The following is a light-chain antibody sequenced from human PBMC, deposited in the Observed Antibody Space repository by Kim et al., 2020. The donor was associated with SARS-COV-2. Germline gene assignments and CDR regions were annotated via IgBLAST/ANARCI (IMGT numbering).Light chain of an antibody. V-gene: IGLV3-1*01. CDR1: KFGDKY. J-gene: IGLJ3*02. CDR3: QAWDSSTWV. Sequence: SVSPGQTASLTCAGDKFGDKYALVYQQKPGQSPVLVIYQDNKRPSGIPERFSGSNSGNTASLTISGTQARDEADYYCQAWDSSTWVFGGGTQLTVL. CDR2: QDN.